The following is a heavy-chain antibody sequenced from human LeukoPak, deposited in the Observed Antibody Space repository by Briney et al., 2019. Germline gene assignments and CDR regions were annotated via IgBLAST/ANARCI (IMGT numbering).Heavy chain of an antibody. Sequence: PSETLSLTCTVSGGSISSGGYYWSWIRQPPGKGLEWIGYIYHSGSTYYNPSLKSRVTISVDRSKNQFSLKLSSVTAADTAVYYCARESAGWGARWRLSSDYWGQGTLVTVSS. CDR1: GGSISSGGYY. CDR3: ARESAGWGARWRLSSDY. V-gene: IGHV4-30-2*01. CDR2: IYHSGST. J-gene: IGHJ4*02. D-gene: IGHD1-26*01.